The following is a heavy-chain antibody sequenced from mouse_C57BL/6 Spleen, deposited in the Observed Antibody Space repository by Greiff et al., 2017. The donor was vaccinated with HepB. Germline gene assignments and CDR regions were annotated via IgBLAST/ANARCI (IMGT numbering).Heavy chain of an antibody. CDR1: GFTFNDYQ. CDR2: IRNKANGYTT. Sequence: EVQRVESGGGLVQPGASLRLSCAASGFTFNDYQMSWVRQAPGKAPEWLALIRNKANGYTTEYTASVKGRFTISRDNSQNILSLQMNTLRAEDSATYYCVKAVSSGSSYTWFAYWGQGTLVTVSA. J-gene: IGHJ3*01. V-gene: IGHV7-4*01. D-gene: IGHD1-1*01. CDR3: VKAVSSGSSYTWFAY.